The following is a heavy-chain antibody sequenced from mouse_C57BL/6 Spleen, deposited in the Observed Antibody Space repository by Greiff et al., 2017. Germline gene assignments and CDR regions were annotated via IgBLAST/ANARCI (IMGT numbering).Heavy chain of an antibody. J-gene: IGHJ2*01. CDR3: TTVVATDYFDY. D-gene: IGHD1-1*01. CDR2: ISYDGSN. Sequence: VQLKESGPGLVKPSQSLSLTCSVTGYSITSGYYWNWIRQFPGNKLEWMGYISYDGSNNYNPSLKNRISITRDTSKNQFFLKLNSVTTEDTATYYCTTVVATDYFDYWGQGTTLTVSS. V-gene: IGHV3-6*01. CDR1: GYSITSGYY.